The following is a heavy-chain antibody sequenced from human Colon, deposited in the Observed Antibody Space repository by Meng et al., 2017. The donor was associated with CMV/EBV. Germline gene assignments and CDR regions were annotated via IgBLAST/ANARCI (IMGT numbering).Heavy chain of an antibody. V-gene: IGHV4-34*01. J-gene: IGHJ4*02. CDR2: INHSGST. CDR1: GGSFSGYY. D-gene: IGHD2-21*01. Sequence: QVQLQQWGAGLLKPSETLSLTCAVYGGSFSGYYWSWIRQPPGKGLEWIGEINHSGSTNYNPSLKSRVTISVDTSKNQFSLKLSSVTAADTAVYYCARDKGVRTFDTWGQGILVTVSS. CDR3: ARDKGVRTFDT.